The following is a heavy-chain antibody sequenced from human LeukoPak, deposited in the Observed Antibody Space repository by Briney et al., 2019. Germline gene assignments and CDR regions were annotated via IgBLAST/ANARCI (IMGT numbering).Heavy chain of an antibody. CDR1: GLTLNDAG. CDR2: IKRTADGGTI. Sequence: GGSLGFSGAASGLTLNDAGWTWFGKAPGKGLEWVGRIKRTADGGTIHYGAPVKGRFIISRDDSKNTLSLQMNSLKTEDTAVYYCTAGLGHTDHDYWGQGTLVTVSS. D-gene: IGHD2-2*02. J-gene: IGHJ4*02. V-gene: IGHV3-15*01. CDR3: TAGLGHTDHDY.